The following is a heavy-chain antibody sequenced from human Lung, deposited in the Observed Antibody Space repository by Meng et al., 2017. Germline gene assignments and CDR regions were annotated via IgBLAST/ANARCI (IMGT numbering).Heavy chain of an antibody. CDR2: MNPNSGDT. CDR1: GYTFTDYY. Sequence: QVQLVQSGAEVKRPGASVRGSCKASGYTFTDYYMQWVRQAPGQGLEWMGRMNPNSGDTKYAQKFQGRVTMTGYTSISTAYMELSRLTSDDTAVYYCAREGGSSSHFDYWGQGTLVTVSS. CDR3: AREGGSSSHFDY. V-gene: IGHV1-2*06. D-gene: IGHD6-6*01. J-gene: IGHJ4*02.